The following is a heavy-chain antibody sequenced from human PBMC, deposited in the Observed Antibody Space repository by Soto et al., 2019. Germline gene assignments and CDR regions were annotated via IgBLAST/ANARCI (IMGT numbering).Heavy chain of an antibody. J-gene: IGHJ4*02. Sequence: PGGSLRLSCAASGFTFSGFGMHWVRQAPGKGLVWVAIIWYDGSDKYCADSVKGRFTISKDNSKNTLYLQMNSLRAEDTAVYHCAFGNLSYYFDFWGQGTPVTVSS. CDR3: AFGNLSYYFDF. CDR1: GFTFSGFG. D-gene: IGHD3-16*01. CDR2: IWYDGSDK. V-gene: IGHV3-33*01.